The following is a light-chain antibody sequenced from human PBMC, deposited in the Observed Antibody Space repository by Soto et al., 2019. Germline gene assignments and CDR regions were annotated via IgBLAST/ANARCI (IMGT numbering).Light chain of an antibody. Sequence: VGDTVAITCRASQAIRSYLVWYLQKPGKAPKRLIYAASSLESGVPSRFSGSGSGTEFTLTISSLQPEDSATYFCLQHNNYPWTFGQGTKVDIK. J-gene: IGKJ1*01. CDR3: LQHNNYPWT. V-gene: IGKV1-9*01. CDR1: QAIRSY. CDR2: AAS.